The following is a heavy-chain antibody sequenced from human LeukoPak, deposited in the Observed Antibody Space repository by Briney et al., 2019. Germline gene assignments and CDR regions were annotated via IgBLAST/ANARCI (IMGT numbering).Heavy chain of an antibody. J-gene: IGHJ6*02. CDR2: INHSGST. D-gene: IGHD3-22*01. V-gene: IGHV4-34*01. Sequence: GSLRLSCAASGFTFSNAWMSWVRQPPGKGLEWIGEINHSGSTNYNPSLKSRVTISVDTSKNQFSLKLSSVTAADTAVYYCARGPKSYYYDSSGYYSNYYGMDVWGQGTTVTVSS. CDR3: ARGPKSYYYDSSGYYSNYYGMDV. CDR1: GFTFSNAW.